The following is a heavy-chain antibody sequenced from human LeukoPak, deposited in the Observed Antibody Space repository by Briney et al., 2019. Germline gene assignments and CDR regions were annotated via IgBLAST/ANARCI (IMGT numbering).Heavy chain of an antibody. V-gene: IGHV3-21*01. CDR2: ISSSSSYV. Sequence: PGGSLRLSCVASGFTFSSYSMNWVRQAPGKGLEWVSSISSSSSYVYYADSVKGRFTISRDNAKNSLYLQMNSLRAEDTAVYYCARSRDYYYYYMDVWGKGTTVTVSS. CDR1: GFTFSSYS. CDR3: ARSRDYYYYYMDV. J-gene: IGHJ6*03.